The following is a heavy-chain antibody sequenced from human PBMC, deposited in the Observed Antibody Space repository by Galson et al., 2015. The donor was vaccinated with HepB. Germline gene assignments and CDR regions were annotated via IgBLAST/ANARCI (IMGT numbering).Heavy chain of an antibody. D-gene: IGHD6-13*01. V-gene: IGHV3-23*01. CDR2: ISGSGGST. CDR1: GFTFSSYA. Sequence: SLRLSCAASGFTFSSYAMSWVRQAPGKGLEWVSAISGSGGSTYYADSVKGRFTISRDNSKNTLYLQMNSLRAEDTAVYYCAREIAAAVVFDYWGQGTLVTVSS. CDR3: AREIAAAVVFDY. J-gene: IGHJ4*02.